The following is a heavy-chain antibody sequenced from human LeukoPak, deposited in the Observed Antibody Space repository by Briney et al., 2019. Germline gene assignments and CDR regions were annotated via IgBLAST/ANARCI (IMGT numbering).Heavy chain of an antibody. Sequence: SETLSLTCAVYGRSFSGYYWSWIRQPPGKGLEWIGEINHSGSTNYNPSLKSRVTISVDTSKNQFSLKLSSVTAADTAVYYCARGRGDYVWGSYRYYFDYWGQGTLVTVSS. J-gene: IGHJ4*02. CDR1: GRSFSGYY. CDR2: INHSGST. D-gene: IGHD3-16*02. V-gene: IGHV4-34*01. CDR3: ARGRGDYVWGSYRYYFDY.